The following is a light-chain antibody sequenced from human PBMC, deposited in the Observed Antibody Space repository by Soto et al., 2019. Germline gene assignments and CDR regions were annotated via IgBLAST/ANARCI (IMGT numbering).Light chain of an antibody. V-gene: IGKV3-11*01. J-gene: IGKJ5*01. Sequence: EIVLTQSPATLSLSPGERPTLSCRASQSVGSYLAWYQQKPGQPPRLLIYDASNRATGIPARFSGSGSGTDFTLTISSLEPEDFAVYYCQQRSNWPPITFGQGTRLEIK. CDR3: QQRSNWPPIT. CDR1: QSVGSY. CDR2: DAS.